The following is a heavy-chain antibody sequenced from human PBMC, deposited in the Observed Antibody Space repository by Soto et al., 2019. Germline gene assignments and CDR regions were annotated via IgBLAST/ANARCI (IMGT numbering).Heavy chain of an antibody. J-gene: IGHJ6*02. V-gene: IGHV1-3*01. CDR3: ARDRSVATISYYSYYGMDV. CDR1: GYTFTSYA. Sequence: ASVKVSCKASGYTFTSYAMHWVRQAPGQRREWMGWINAGNGNTKYSQKFQGRVTITRDTSASTAYMELSSLRSEDTAVYYCARDRSVATISYYSYYGMDVWGQGXTVTVSS. D-gene: IGHD5-12*01. CDR2: INAGNGNT.